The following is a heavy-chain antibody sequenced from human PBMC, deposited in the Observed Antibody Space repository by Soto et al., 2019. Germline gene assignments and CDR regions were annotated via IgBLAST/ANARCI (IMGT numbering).Heavy chain of an antibody. V-gene: IGHV1-18*01. J-gene: IGHJ5*01. CDR1: GYAFRNYG. Sequence: QVQLVQSGAELRKPGASMKVSCKTSGYAFRNYGISWVRQAPGQGLEWMGWINTYNSYTHSAKKFQGRVIMTIESSTSSAFLEVRNLGSDDTALYYCAQNITSRIDSWGQGTLVTVSS. CDR3: AQNITSRIDS. D-gene: IGHD2-2*01. CDR2: INTYNSYT.